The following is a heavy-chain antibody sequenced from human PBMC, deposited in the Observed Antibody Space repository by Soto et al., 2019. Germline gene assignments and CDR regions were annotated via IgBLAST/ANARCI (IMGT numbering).Heavy chain of an antibody. CDR2: MYSSGST. J-gene: IGHJ5*02. Sequence: PSETLSLTCTVSGGSISSSFYWDWIRQPPGKGLEWIGNMYSSGSTYYNPSLKSRVTISVDRSKNQFSLKLSSVTAADTAVYYCARVPDRWGQGTLVTVSS. CDR3: ARVPDR. D-gene: IGHD2-2*01. V-gene: IGHV4-39*07. CDR1: GGSISSSFY.